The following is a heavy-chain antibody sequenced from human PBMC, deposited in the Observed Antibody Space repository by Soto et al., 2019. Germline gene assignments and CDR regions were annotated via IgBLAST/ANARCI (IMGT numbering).Heavy chain of an antibody. Sequence: PGGSLRLSCAASGFTFSNAWMSWVRQAPGKGLEWVGRIKSKTDGGTTGYAAPVKGRFTISRDDSKNTLYLQMNSLKTEDTAVYYCTTETDNSSGWFNAFDIWGQGTMVT. CDR2: IKSKTDGGTT. V-gene: IGHV3-15*01. CDR3: TTETDNSSGWFNAFDI. J-gene: IGHJ3*02. CDR1: GFTFSNAW. D-gene: IGHD6-19*01.